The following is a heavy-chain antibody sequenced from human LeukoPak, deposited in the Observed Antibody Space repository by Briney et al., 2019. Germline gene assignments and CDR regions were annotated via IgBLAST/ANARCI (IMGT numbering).Heavy chain of an antibody. CDR3: ARQPDQQPASFDS. V-gene: IGHV6-1*01. CDR1: GDSVSSDTAA. D-gene: IGHD6-13*01. J-gene: IGHJ4*02. Sequence: NLSQTLSLTCAISGDSVSSDTAAWNWIRQSPSRGLEWLGRTYYRSQWGYDFAEFVRNRIIINPDTSKNQVSLQLNSVTPEDTAVYYCARQPDQQPASFDSWGQGTLVTVSS. CDR2: TYYRSQWGY.